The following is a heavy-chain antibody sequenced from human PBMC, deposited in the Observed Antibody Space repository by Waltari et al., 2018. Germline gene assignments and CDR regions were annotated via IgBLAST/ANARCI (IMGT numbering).Heavy chain of an antibody. CDR2: INPNIGAT. CDR1: GYSFTTYY. Sequence: QVQLVQSGAEVKKPGASVKVDCKASGYSFTTYYIHWVPQAPGQGLEWMGRINPNIGATNYAQRFQGRVTLTRDTAINTAYMELRGLRFDDTAVYFSARDLSWYFYMDIWGKGTAVTVSS. V-gene: IGHV1-2*06. J-gene: IGHJ6*03. CDR3: ARDLSWYFYMDI.